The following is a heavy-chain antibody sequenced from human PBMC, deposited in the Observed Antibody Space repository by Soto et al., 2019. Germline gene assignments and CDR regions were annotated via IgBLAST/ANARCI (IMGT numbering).Heavy chain of an antibody. V-gene: IGHV4-34*01. CDR3: ARDLLGYCSSTSCYAPP. D-gene: IGHD2-2*01. CDR1: GGSFSGYY. CDR2: INHSGST. J-gene: IGHJ5*02. Sequence: LEPLSLTCAVYGGSFSGYYWSWIRQPPGKGLEWIGEINHSGSTNYNPSLKSRVTISVDTSKNQFSLKLSSVTAADTAVYYCARDLLGYCSSTSCYAPPWGQGTLVTVS.